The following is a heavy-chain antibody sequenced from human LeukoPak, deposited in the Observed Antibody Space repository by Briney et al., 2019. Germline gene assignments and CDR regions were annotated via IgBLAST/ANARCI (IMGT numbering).Heavy chain of an antibody. CDR3: ARANDYAHDY. D-gene: IGHD4-17*01. CDR1: GGSFSGYY. J-gene: IGHJ4*02. CDR2: INHSGST. Sequence: SETLSLTSAVYGGSFSGYYWSWIRQPPGKGLEWIGEINHSGSTNYNPSLKRRVTISVDTSKNQFSLKLSSVTAADTAVYYCARANDYAHDYWGQGTLVTVSS. V-gene: IGHV4-34*01.